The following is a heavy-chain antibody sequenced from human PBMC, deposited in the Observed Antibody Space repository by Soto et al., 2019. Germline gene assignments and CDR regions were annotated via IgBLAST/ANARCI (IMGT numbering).Heavy chain of an antibody. D-gene: IGHD2-21*02. CDR1: GGSISSGGYY. Sequence: SETLSLTCTVSGGSISSGGYYWSWIRQHPGKGLEWIGYIYYSGSTYYNPSLKSRVTISVDTSKNQFSLKLSSVTAADTAVYYCARDAVGGDRYFDYWGQGTLVTVSS. V-gene: IGHV4-31*03. CDR3: ARDAVGGDRYFDY. J-gene: IGHJ4*02. CDR2: IYYSGST.